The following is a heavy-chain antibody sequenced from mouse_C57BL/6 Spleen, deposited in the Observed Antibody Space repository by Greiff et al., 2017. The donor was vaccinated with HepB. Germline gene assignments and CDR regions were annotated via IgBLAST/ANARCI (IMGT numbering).Heavy chain of an antibody. CDR1: GYTFTSYW. J-gene: IGHJ1*03. CDR2: IHPNSGST. CDR3: ARAYYSNHWYFDV. Sequence: QVQLKQPGAELVKPGASVKLSCKASGYTFTSYWMHWVKQRPGQGLEWIGMIHPNSGSTNYNEKFKSKATLTVDKSSSTAYMQLSSLTSEDSAVYYCARAYYSNHWYFDVWGTGTTVTVSS. V-gene: IGHV1-64*01. D-gene: IGHD2-5*01.